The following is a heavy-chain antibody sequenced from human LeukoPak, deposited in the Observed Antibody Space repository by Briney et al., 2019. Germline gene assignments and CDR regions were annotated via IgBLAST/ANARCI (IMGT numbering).Heavy chain of an antibody. V-gene: IGHV3-30-3*01. CDR2: ISYDGSNK. D-gene: IGHD5-12*01. Sequence: PGGSLRLSCAASGFTFSSYAMHWVRQAPGKGLEWVAVISYDGSNKYYADSVKGRFTISRDSSKNTLYLQMNSLRAEDTAVYYCARDSHAPDRDIVSCYLDYWGRGTLVTVSS. CDR1: GFTFSSYA. CDR3: ARDSHAPDRDIVSCYLDY. J-gene: IGHJ4*02.